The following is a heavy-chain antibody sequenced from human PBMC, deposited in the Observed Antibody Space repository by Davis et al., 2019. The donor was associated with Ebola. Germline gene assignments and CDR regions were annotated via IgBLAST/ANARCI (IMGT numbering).Heavy chain of an antibody. Sequence: PGGSLRLSCGASGFTFSSYTLNWVRQAPGKGLEWVSSASTSSSDIYYADSVKGRFTISRDNAKNSLYLQMNSLRAEDTAVYYCAIFSAGGMYPTHVYWGQGTLVTVSS. CDR2: ASTSSSDI. CDR3: AIFSAGGMYPTHVY. CDR1: GFTFSSYT. J-gene: IGHJ4*02. D-gene: IGHD2-15*01. V-gene: IGHV3-21*01.